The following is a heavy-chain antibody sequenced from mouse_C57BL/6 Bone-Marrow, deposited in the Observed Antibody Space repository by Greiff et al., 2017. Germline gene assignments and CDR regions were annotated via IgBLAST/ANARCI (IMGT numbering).Heavy chain of an antibody. CDR1: GYAFSSSW. CDR2: IYPGDGDT. J-gene: IGHJ1*03. V-gene: IGHV1-82*01. CDR3: GGWYFDV. Sequence: QVQLQQSGPELVKPGASVKISCKASGYAFSSSWMNWVKQRPGKGLEWIGRIYPGDGDTNYNGKFKGKATLTADKSSSTAYMQLSSLTSEDSAVYFCGGWYFDVWGTGTTVTVSS.